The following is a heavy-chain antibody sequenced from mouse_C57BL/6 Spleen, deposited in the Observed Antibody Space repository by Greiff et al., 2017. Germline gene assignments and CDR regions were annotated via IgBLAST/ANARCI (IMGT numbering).Heavy chain of an antibody. V-gene: IGHV1-82*01. CDR2: IYPGDGDT. CDR3: ERGLLPGPYARDY. J-gene: IGHJ4*01. CDR1: GYAFSSSW. D-gene: IGHD1-1*01. Sequence: QVQLQQSGPELVKPGASVKISCKASGYAFSSSWMNWVKQRPGKGLEWIGRIYPGDGDTNYNGKFKGKATLTADKSSSTAYMQLSSLTSEDSAVXFCERGLLPGPYARDYWGQGTAVPVPS.